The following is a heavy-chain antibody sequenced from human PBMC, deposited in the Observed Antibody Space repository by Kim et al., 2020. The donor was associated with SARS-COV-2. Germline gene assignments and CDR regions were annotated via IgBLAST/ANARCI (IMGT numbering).Heavy chain of an antibody. V-gene: IGHV3-23*01. Sequence: GGSLRLSCAASGFTFDIYAMSWVRQAPGKGLEWVSAIVGSGGTTYYTDSVKGRFTISRDNSKNTLYLQMNSLRAEDTAEYYCAKSLAGGTFMAFDYWGQGTLVTVSS. J-gene: IGHJ4*01. CDR1: GFTFDIYA. CDR3: AKSLAGGTFMAFDY. CDR2: IVGSGGTT. D-gene: IGHD3-3*02.